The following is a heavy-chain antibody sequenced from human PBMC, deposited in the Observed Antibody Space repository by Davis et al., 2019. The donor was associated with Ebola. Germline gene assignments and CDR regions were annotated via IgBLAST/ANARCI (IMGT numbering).Heavy chain of an antibody. V-gene: IGHV1-69*02. CDR3: ASLMRTIVDYVDY. CDR2: IISILGIA. D-gene: IGHD1-26*01. Sequence: SVQVSCKASGGTFSSYTNSWVRQAPGQGLEWMGRIISILGIANYAQKFQGRVTITADKSTSTAYMELSSLRSEDTAGYYCASLMRTIVDYVDYWGQGTLVTVSS. J-gene: IGHJ4*02. CDR1: GGTFSSYT.